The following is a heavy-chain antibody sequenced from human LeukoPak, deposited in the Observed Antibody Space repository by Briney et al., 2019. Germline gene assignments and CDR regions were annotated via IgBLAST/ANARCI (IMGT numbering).Heavy chain of an antibody. Sequence: GGSLRLSCAASGFTFSSYGIHWVRQAPGKGLEWVAFIRYDGSNKYHADSVKGRFTISRDNSKNTVYLQMNSLRAEDTAEYFCAKEYGYDYNYFYSMDVWGTGTTVTISS. J-gene: IGHJ6*03. V-gene: IGHV3-30*02. CDR2: IRYDGSNK. CDR1: GFTFSSYG. CDR3: AKEYGYDYNYFYSMDV. D-gene: IGHD1-1*01.